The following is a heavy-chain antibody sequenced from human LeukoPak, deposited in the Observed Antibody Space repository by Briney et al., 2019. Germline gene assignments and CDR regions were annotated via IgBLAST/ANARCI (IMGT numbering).Heavy chain of an antibody. CDR2: ISYDGGNK. J-gene: IGHJ4*02. V-gene: IGHV3-30-3*01. CDR3: ARDKGAIPYYFDY. D-gene: IGHD1-26*01. Sequence: VISYDGGNKYYADSVKGRFTISRDNSKNTLYLQMNSLRAEDTAVYYCARDKGAIPYYFDYWGQGTLVTVSS.